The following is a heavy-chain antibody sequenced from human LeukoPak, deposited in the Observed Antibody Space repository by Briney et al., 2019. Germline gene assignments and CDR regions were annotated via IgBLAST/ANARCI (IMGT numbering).Heavy chain of an antibody. Sequence: SETLSLTCTVSGGSISSSSYYWGWIRQPPGKGLEWIGSIYYSGSTYYNPSLKSRVTISVDTSKNQFSLKLSSVTAPDTAVYYCARRVYSGSYNWYFDLWGRGTLVTVSS. CDR1: GGSISSSSYY. D-gene: IGHD1-26*01. J-gene: IGHJ2*01. V-gene: IGHV4-39*01. CDR2: IYYSGST. CDR3: ARRVYSGSYNWYFDL.